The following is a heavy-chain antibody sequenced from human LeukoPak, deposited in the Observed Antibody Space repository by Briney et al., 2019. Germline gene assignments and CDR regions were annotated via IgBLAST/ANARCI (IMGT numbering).Heavy chain of an antibody. V-gene: IGHV3-15*01. D-gene: IGHD1-26*01. CDR1: GFTVSNAW. CDR3: TTELSGSFPN. CDR2: MKSETNGGTT. J-gene: IGHJ4*02. Sequence: PGGSLRLSCAASGFTVSNAWMNWVRQAPGKGLEWVGLMKSETNGGTTDFAAPVKGRFTISRDDSKNTLYLQMSSLRTDDTALYYCTTELSGSFPNWGQGTLVTVPS.